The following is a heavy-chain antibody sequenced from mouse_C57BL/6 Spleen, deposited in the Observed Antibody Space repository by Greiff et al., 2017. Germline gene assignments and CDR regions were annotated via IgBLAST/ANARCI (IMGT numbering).Heavy chain of an antibody. J-gene: IGHJ1*03. CDR3: ARFDADWYFDV. CDR1: GYTFTSYW. Sequence: VQLQQSGAELAKPGASVKLSCKASGYTFTSYWMHWVKQRPGQGLEWIGYINPSSGYTKYNQKFKDKATLTADKSSSTAYMQLSSLTYEASAVYYCARFDADWYFDVWGTGTTVTVSS. CDR2: INPSSGYT. V-gene: IGHV1-7*01. D-gene: IGHD2-3*01.